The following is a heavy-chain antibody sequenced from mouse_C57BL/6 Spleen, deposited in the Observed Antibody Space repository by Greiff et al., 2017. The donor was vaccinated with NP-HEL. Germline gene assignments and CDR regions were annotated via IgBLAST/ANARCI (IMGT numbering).Heavy chain of an antibody. CDR3: ARFFDGYYPFDY. Sequence: VQLQQSGAELVKPGASVKLSCKASGYTFTSYWMQWVKQRPGQGLEWIGEIDPSDSYTNYNQKFKGKATLTVDTSSSTAYMQLSSLTSEDSAVYYCARFFDGYYPFDYWGQGTTLTVSS. D-gene: IGHD2-3*01. CDR2: IDPSDSYT. CDR1: GYTFTSYW. V-gene: IGHV1-50*01. J-gene: IGHJ2*01.